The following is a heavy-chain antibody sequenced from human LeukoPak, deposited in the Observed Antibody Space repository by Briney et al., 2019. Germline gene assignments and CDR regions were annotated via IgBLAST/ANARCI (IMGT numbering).Heavy chain of an antibody. CDR2: IIPIFGTA. J-gene: IGHJ6*04. V-gene: IGHV1-69*13. Sequence: SVKVSCKASGGTFSSYAISWVRQAPGQGLEWMGGIIPIFGTANYAQKFQGRVTITSDESTSTAYMELSSLRSEDTAVYYCASWWLRPGRHYYYYYGMDVWGKGTTVTVSS. CDR1: GGTFSSYA. D-gene: IGHD5-12*01. CDR3: ASWWLRPGRHYYYYYGMDV.